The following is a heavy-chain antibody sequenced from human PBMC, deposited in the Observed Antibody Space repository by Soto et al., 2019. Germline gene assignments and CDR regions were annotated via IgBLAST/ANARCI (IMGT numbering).Heavy chain of an antibody. CDR2: IYYSGST. CDR1: GGSICSSSHY. V-gene: IGHV4-39*01. J-gene: IGHJ6*02. CDR3: ARSRAHYYYGMDV. Sequence: TSETLSLTCTVSGGSICSSSHYWGWIRQPPGKGLEWIGSIYYSGSTYYNPSLKSRVTISVDTSKNQFSLKLSSVTAADTAVYYCARSRAHYYYGMDVWGQGTTVTVSS.